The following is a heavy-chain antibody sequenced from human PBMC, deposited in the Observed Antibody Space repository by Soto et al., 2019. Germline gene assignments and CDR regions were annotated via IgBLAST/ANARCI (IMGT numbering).Heavy chain of an antibody. D-gene: IGHD6-13*01. CDR2: IYYSGST. CDR1: GGSISSSSYY. Sequence: QLQLQESGPGLVKPSETLSLTCTVSGGSISSSSYYWGWIRQPPGKGLEWIGSIYYSGSTYYNPSLKSRVTISVDTSKNQFSLKLSSVTAADTAVYYCARRARAGHFDYWGQGTLVTVSS. J-gene: IGHJ4*02. V-gene: IGHV4-39*01. CDR3: ARRARAGHFDY.